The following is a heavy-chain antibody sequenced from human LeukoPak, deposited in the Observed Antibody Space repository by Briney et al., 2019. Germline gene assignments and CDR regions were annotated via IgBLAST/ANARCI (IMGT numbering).Heavy chain of an antibody. D-gene: IGHD5-12*01. CDR3: ARVARPRRNWFDP. Sequence: ASVKVSCKASGYTLTSYDINWVRQATGQGLEWMGWMNPNSGNTGYAQKFQGRVTMTRNTSISTAYMELSSLRSEDTAVYCCARVARPRRNWFDPWGQGTLVTVSS. J-gene: IGHJ5*02. V-gene: IGHV1-8*01. CDR1: GYTLTSYD. CDR2: MNPNSGNT.